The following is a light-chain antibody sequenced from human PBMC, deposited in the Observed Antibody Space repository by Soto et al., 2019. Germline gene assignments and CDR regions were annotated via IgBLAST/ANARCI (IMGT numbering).Light chain of an antibody. V-gene: IGKV1-39*01. CDR2: SAS. Sequence: DIQMTQSPFSLSASVGDRVTITCRASRSISIFLNWYQQKPGGAPKLLIYSASTLQTGVPSRFTGSGSGTDFTLSSSSLQPEDTATYYCQQGYGTPFTFGPGTRLEIQ. CDR1: RSISIF. J-gene: IGKJ5*01. CDR3: QQGYGTPFT.